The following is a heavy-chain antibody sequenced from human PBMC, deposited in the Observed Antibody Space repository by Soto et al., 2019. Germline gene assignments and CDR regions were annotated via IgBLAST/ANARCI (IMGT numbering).Heavy chain of an antibody. V-gene: IGHV1-69*13. CDR2: IIPSFGTA. J-gene: IGHJ5*02. CDR1: GGTFSSYA. Sequence: SVKVCCKASGGTFSSYAISWVRQAPGQGLEWMGGIIPSFGTANYAQKLQCRVTITADESTSTAYMELSSLRSEDTGVYYCARADYYDSSGCPYNWFDPWGQGTLVTVST. CDR3: ARADYYDSSGCPYNWFDP. D-gene: IGHD3-22*01.